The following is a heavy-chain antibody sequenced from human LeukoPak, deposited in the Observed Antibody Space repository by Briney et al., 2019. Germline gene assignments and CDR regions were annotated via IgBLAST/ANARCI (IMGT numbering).Heavy chain of an antibody. D-gene: IGHD3-10*01. J-gene: IGHJ5*02. CDR3: SVTMVRGVIRFDP. V-gene: IGHV1-69*13. Sequence: SVKVSCKASGGTFSSYAISWVRQAPGQGLEWMGGIIPIFGTANYAQTFQGRVTITADESTSTAYMELSSLRSEDTAVYYCSVTMVRGVIRFDPWGQGTLVTVSS. CDR1: GGTFSSYA. CDR2: IIPIFGTA.